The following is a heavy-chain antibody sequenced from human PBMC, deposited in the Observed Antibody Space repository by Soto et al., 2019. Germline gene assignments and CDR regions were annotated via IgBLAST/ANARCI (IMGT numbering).Heavy chain of an antibody. CDR3: ARDRSRKYYYYGMDV. CDR1: GFTFSSYW. D-gene: IGHD3-10*01. J-gene: IGHJ6*02. CDR2: IKQDGSEK. Sequence: GGSLRLSCAASGFTFSSYWMSWVRQAPGKGLEWVANIKQDGSEKYYVDSGKGRFTISRDNAKNSLYLQMNSLSAEDTAVYYCARDRSRKYYYYGMDVWGQGTTVTVSS. V-gene: IGHV3-7*05.